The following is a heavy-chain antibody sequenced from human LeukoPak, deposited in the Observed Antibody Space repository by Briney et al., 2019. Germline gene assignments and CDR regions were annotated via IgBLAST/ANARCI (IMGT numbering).Heavy chain of an antibody. J-gene: IGHJ4*02. V-gene: IGHV7-4-1*02. D-gene: IGHD3-9*01. CDR2: INTNTGNP. Sequence: ASVKVSCKASGYTFTSYAMNWVRQAPGQGLEWMGWINTNTGNPTYAQGFTGRFDFSLDTSVSTAYLQISSLKAEDTAVYYCARDLYYDILTGYYWGVGYWGQGTLVTVSS. CDR1: GYTFTSYA. CDR3: ARDLYYDILTGYYWGVGY.